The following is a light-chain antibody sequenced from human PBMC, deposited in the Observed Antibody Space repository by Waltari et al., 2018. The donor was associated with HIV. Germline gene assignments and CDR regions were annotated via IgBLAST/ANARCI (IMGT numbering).Light chain of an antibody. CDR2: DDS. Sequence: SYVLTQPPSVSVAPGQTARITCGGSNIGRKSVHWYQQKPGQAPVLVVYDDSDRPSWIPERFSGSNSGNTATLTIGRVEAGDEADYYCQVWDIRSDHVVFGGGTKLTVL. V-gene: IGLV3-21*02. J-gene: IGLJ2*01. CDR3: QVWDIRSDHVV. CDR1: NIGRKS.